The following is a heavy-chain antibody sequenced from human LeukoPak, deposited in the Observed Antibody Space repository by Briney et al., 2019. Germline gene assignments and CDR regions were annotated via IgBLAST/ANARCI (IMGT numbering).Heavy chain of an antibody. Sequence: ASVKVSCKASGYTFTDYYVHWVRQAPGLGLEWMGIINPLRGITIYAQKFQGRVAMTSDTSTNTVYMELSSLISEDTAVYYCTRTIGYRPVAGLKEKWFDPWGQGTLVTVSS. J-gene: IGHJ5*02. CDR3: TRTIGYRPVAGLKEKWFDP. V-gene: IGHV1-46*01. CDR2: INPLRGIT. CDR1: GYTFTDYY. D-gene: IGHD6-19*01.